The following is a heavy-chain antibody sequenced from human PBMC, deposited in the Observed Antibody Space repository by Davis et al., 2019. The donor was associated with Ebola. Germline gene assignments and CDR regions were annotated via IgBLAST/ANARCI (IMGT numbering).Heavy chain of an antibody. D-gene: IGHD3/OR15-3a*01. CDR1: GGSISSYY. V-gene: IGHV4-59*01. CDR3: ARDLTGLVYADV. J-gene: IGHJ6*02. Sequence: PSETLSLTCTVSGGSISSYYWSWIRQPPGKGLEWIGYIYYSGSTNYNPSLKSRVTISVDTSKNQFSLKLSSVTAADTAVYYCARDLTGLVYADVWGQGTTVTVSS. CDR2: IYYSGST.